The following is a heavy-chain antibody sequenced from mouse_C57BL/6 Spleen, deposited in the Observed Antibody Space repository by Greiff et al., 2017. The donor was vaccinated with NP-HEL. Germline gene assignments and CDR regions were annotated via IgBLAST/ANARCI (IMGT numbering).Heavy chain of an antibody. Sequence: EVQLQQSGPGMVKPSQSLSLTCTVTGYSITSGYDWHWIRHFPGNKLEWMGYISYSGSTNYNPSLKSRISITHDTSKNHFFLKLNSVTTEDTATYYCARGSSYWYFDVWGTGTTVTVSS. CDR3: ARGSSYWYFDV. CDR1: GYSITSGYD. V-gene: IGHV3-1*01. J-gene: IGHJ1*03. CDR2: ISYSGST. D-gene: IGHD1-1*01.